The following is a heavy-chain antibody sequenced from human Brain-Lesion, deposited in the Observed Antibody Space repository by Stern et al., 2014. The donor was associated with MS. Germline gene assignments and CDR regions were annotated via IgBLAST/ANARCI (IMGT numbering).Heavy chain of an antibody. CDR3: ARGRVVPGFQYYATDV. D-gene: IGHD2-2*01. V-gene: IGHV4-61*02. J-gene: IGHJ6*02. Sequence: VQLVESGPGLVKPSQTLSLSCTVSGGSISSGGYYWSWIRQPAGKGLEWIGRIFNSGSTSYNPSLKSRVTISIETSNNPLPLRLNSMTAADTAVYYCARGRVVPGFQYYATDVWGQGTTVIVSS. CDR2: IFNSGST. CDR1: GGSISSGGYY.